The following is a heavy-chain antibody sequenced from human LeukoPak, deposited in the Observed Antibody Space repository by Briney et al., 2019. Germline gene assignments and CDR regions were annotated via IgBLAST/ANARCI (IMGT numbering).Heavy chain of an antibody. CDR1: GFTFSDYG. D-gene: IGHD3-10*01. CDR2: IRNDGSIK. CDR3: AKDDAWLRFGE. J-gene: IGHJ4*02. V-gene: IGHV3-30*02. Sequence: GGSLRLSCVASGFTFSDYGMHWVRQAPGKGLEWVAFIRNDGSIKYHVDSVRGRFTISRDNSKNTLYLQMNSLRAEDTAVYYCAKDDAWLRFGEWSQGTLVTVSS.